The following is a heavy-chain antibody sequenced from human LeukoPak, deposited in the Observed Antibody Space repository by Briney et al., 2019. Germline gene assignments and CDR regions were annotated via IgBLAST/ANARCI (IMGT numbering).Heavy chain of an antibody. D-gene: IGHD5-12*01. Sequence: ASVKVSCKASGYTFTSYYMHWVRQAPGQGLEWMGIINPSGGSTSYAQKFQGRVTMTRDTPTSTVYMELSSLRSEDTAVYYCARGGGGYDHYYGMDVWGKGTTVTVSS. CDR2: INPSGGST. J-gene: IGHJ6*04. V-gene: IGHV1-46*01. CDR1: GYTFTSYY. CDR3: ARGGGGYDHYYGMDV.